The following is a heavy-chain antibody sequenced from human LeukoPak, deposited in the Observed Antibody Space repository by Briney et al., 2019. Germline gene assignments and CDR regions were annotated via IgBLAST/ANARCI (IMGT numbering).Heavy chain of an antibody. CDR3: AREEDSSGYYDY. CDR2: IKQDGSEK. V-gene: IGHV3-7*01. Sequence: PSGTLSLTCAVSGASISSRFWWSWVRQPPGKGLEWVANIKQDGSEKYYVDSVKGRFTISRDNAKNSLYLQMNSLRAEDTAVYYCAREEDSSGYYDYWGQGTLVTVSS. D-gene: IGHD3-22*01. J-gene: IGHJ4*02. CDR1: GASISSRFW.